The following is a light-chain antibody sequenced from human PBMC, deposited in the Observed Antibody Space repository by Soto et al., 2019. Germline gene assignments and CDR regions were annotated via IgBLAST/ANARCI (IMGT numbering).Light chain of an antibody. V-gene: IGKV3-15*01. CDR3: QQYNNWPPLT. J-gene: IGKJ4*01. CDR1: QSVSSY. Sequence: EIVLTQSPATLSLSPGERATLSCRASQSVSSYLAWYQQKPGQAPRLLIYDASTRATGIPARFSGSGSGTEFTLTISSLQSEDFAVYYCQQYNNWPPLTFGGGTKVEIK. CDR2: DAS.